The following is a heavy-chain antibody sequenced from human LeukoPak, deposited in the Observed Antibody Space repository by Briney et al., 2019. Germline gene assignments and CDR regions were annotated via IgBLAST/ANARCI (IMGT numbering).Heavy chain of an antibody. CDR2: INHSGST. J-gene: IGHJ4*02. D-gene: IGHD3-16*02. CDR3: ARAGLRLGELSFVVDY. Sequence: PSETLSLTCAVYGGSFSGYYWSWIRQPPGKGLEWIGEINHSGSTNYNPSLKSRVTISVDTSKNQFSLKLSSVTAADTAVYYCARAGLRLGELSFVVDYWGQGTLATVSS. V-gene: IGHV4-34*01. CDR1: GGSFSGYY.